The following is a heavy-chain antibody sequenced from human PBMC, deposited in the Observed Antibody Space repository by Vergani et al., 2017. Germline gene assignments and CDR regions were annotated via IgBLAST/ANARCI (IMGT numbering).Heavy chain of an antibody. Sequence: EVQLLESGGGLVQPGGSLRLSCAASGFTFSSYAMSWVRQAPGKGLEWVSAISGSGGSTYYADSVKGRFTISRDNSKNTLYLQMNSLRAEDTAVYYCAKADCSSTSCRDAFDIWGQGTMVTVSS. CDR2: ISGSGGST. J-gene: IGHJ3*02. V-gene: IGHV3-23*01. D-gene: IGHD2-2*01. CDR3: AKADCSSTSCRDAFDI. CDR1: GFTFSSYA.